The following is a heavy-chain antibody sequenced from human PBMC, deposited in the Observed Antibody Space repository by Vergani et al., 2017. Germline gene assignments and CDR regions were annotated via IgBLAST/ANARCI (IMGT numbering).Heavy chain of an antibody. Sequence: QVQLQESGPGLVKPSQTLSLTCTVSGSSISSGGYYWSWIRQHPGKGLEWIGYIYYSGSTYYNPSLKSRVTISVDTSKNQFSLKLSSVTAADTAVYYCARGSFREYYVDYWGQGTLVTVSS. CDR2: IYYSGST. D-gene: IGHD1-26*01. J-gene: IGHJ4*02. CDR1: GSSISSGGYY. V-gene: IGHV4-31*03. CDR3: ARGSFREYYVDY.